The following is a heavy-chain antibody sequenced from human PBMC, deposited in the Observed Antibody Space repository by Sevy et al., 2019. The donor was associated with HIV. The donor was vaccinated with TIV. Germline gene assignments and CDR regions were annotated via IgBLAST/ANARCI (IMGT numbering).Heavy chain of an antibody. V-gene: IGHV3-49*03. CDR2: IRSKAYGGTT. Sequence: GGSLRLSCTASGFTFGDYAMSWFRQAPGKGLEWVGFIRSKAYGGTTEYAASVKGRFTISRDDSKSIAYLQMNSLKTEDTAVYYCTRESGGSRDGCNWGTPYYFDYWGQGTLVTVSS. J-gene: IGHJ4*02. CDR3: TRESGGSRDGCNWGTPYYFDY. CDR1: GFTFGDYA. D-gene: IGHD3-16*01.